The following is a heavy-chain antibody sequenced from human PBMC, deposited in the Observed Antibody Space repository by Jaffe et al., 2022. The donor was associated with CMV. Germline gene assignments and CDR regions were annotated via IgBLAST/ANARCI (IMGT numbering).Heavy chain of an antibody. CDR1: GGSISSYY. CDR2: IYYSGST. CDR3: ARDLVVAAKGNYYYYYMDV. V-gene: IGHV4-59*01. D-gene: IGHD5-12*01. J-gene: IGHJ6*03. Sequence: QVQLQESGPGLVKPSETLSLTCTVSGGSISSYYWSWIRQPPGKGLEWIGYIYYSGSTNYNPSLKSRVTISVDTSKNQFSLKLSSVTAADTAVYYCARDLVVAAKGNYYYYYMDVWGKGTTVTVSS.